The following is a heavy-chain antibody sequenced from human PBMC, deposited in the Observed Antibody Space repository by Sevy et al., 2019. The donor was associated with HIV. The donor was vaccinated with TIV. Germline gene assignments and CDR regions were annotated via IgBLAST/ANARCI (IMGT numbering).Heavy chain of an antibody. Sequence: GGSLRLSCAASGFTFSSYWMSWVRQAPGKGLEWVSNIKQDGSEKYYVDSVKGRFTISRDNAKNSLYLQMNSLRAEDTAVYYCASEGRGYGDYIYGMDVWGQGTTVTVS. D-gene: IGHD5-12*01. CDR2: IKQDGSEK. CDR1: GFTFSSYW. V-gene: IGHV3-7*01. CDR3: ASEGRGYGDYIYGMDV. J-gene: IGHJ6*02.